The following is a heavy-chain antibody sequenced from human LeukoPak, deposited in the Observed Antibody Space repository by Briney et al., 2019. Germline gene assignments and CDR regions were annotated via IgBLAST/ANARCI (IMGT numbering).Heavy chain of an antibody. Sequence: PQASVTVSCKASGYTFTSYGISWVRQAPGQGLEWMGWISAYNGNTNYAQKLQGRVIMTTDTSTSTAYMELRSLRSDDTAVYYCARDSAGGYVFGDFDYWGQGTLVTVSS. CDR2: ISAYNGNT. CDR1: GYTFTSYG. D-gene: IGHD5-12*01. V-gene: IGHV1-18*01. CDR3: ARDSAGGYVFGDFDY. J-gene: IGHJ4*02.